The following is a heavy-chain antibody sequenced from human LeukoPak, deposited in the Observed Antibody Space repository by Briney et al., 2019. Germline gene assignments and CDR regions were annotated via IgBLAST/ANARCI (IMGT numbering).Heavy chain of an antibody. D-gene: IGHD6-19*01. CDR1: GYTFTSYA. Sequence: ASVKVSCKASGYTFTSYAMHWVRQATGQGLEWMGWMNPDNGNTNYAQKLQGRVTMTTDTSTSTAYMELRSLRSDDTAVYYCARAGPYSSGWLRSGYYYYYMDVWGKGTTVTVSS. J-gene: IGHJ6*03. CDR2: MNPDNGNT. V-gene: IGHV1-18*01. CDR3: ARAGPYSSGWLRSGYYYYYMDV.